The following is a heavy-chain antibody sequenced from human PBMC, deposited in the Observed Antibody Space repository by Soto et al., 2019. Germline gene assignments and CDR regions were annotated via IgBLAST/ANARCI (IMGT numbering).Heavy chain of an antibody. CDR1: GFTFSSYA. V-gene: IGHV3-23*01. CDR3: AKDPSYYDSSGPYGMDV. Sequence: PGGSLRLSCAASGFTFSSYAMSWVRQAPGKGLEWVSAIIGSGGSTYYADSVKGRFTISRDNSKNPLYLQMNSLRAEDTAVYYCAKDPSYYDSSGPYGMDVWGQGTTVTVSS. CDR2: IIGSGGST. J-gene: IGHJ6*02. D-gene: IGHD3-22*01.